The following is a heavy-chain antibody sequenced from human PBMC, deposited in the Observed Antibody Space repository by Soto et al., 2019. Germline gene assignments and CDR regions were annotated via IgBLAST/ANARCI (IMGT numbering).Heavy chain of an antibody. J-gene: IGHJ3*01. CDR1: GFSFTSYY. CDR2: INPSVGST. CDR3: AREFASGYYDTSGNNAFDF. Sequence: GASVKVSCKALGFSFTSYYVHWVRQAPGQGLEWMENINPSVGSTYYAQKFQGRVTLTGDTSTSTVYMELSSMTSDDTAVYYCAREFASGYYDTSGNNAFDFWGQGTMVTVSS. V-gene: IGHV1-46*01. D-gene: IGHD3-22*01.